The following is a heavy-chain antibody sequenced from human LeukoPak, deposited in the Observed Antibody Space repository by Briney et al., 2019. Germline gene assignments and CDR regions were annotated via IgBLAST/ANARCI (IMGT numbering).Heavy chain of an antibody. D-gene: IGHD3-3*01. J-gene: IGHJ4*02. CDR2: IYYSGST. CDR3: AGLEVSWSGYVQFDY. Sequence: SETLSLTCTVSGGSISSYYWSWIRQPPGKGLEWIGYIYYSGSTNYNPSLKSRVTISVDTSKNQFSLKLSSVTAADTAVYYCAGLEVSWSGYVQFDYWGQGTLVTVSS. CDR1: GGSISSYY. V-gene: IGHV4-59*01.